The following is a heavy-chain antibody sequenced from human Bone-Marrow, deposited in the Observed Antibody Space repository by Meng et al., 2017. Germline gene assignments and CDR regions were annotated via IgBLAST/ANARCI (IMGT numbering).Heavy chain of an antibody. Sequence: GQLQQWGAGLLKLSETLSLPCVVFGGSFSDYYWSWIRQPPGKGLEWIGEINHSGSTNYNPSLESRATISVDTSQNNLSLKLSSVTAADSAVYYCARGPTTMAHDFDYWGQGTLVTVSS. J-gene: IGHJ4*02. CDR1: GGSFSDYY. CDR2: INHSGST. V-gene: IGHV4-34*01. CDR3: ARGPTTMAHDFDY. D-gene: IGHD4-11*01.